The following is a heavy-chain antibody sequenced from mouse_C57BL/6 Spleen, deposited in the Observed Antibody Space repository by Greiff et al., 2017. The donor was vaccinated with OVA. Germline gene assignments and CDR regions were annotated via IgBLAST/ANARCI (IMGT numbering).Heavy chain of an antibody. CDR3: ARSNSSGNRGYIEY. J-gene: IGHJ2*01. D-gene: IGHD1-1*01. CDR2: IDPGGGYT. V-gene: IGHV1-69*01. CDR1: GYTFTSYW. Sequence: QVQLQQPGAELVKPGASVKLSCKASGYTFTSYWMHWVKQRPGQGLEWIGEIDPGGGYTNYNQKFKGKSTLTVDKSSSTAYMQLSSLTSEDSAVDYGARSNSSGNRGYIEYWGQGTTLTVSS.